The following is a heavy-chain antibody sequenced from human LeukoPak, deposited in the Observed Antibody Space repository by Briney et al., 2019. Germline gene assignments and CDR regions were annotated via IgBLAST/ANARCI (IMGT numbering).Heavy chain of an antibody. D-gene: IGHD6-13*01. J-gene: IGHJ4*02. CDR1: GFTFSTYS. V-gene: IGHV3-48*04. CDR2: ISSSSDTI. Sequence: GGSLRLSCAASGFTFSTYSMKWLRQAPGKGLEWISYISSSSDTIYYADSVRGRFTISRDSAKNSLYLQMNSLRAEDTAVYYCAKDILAAGLFFDYWGQGTLVTVSS. CDR3: AKDILAAGLFFDY.